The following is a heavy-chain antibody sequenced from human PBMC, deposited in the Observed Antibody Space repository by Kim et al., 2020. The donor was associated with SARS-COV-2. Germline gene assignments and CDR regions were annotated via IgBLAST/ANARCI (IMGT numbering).Heavy chain of an antibody. V-gene: IGHV4-34*01. CDR3: ARRPAGFDW. CDR2: IDHDGNT. J-gene: IGHJ4*02. Sequence: SETLSLTCAVYSGSFSGHYWSWIRQLPGVGLEWIGEIDHDGNTNYNPSLGSRITLSVDTSKNQFSLELKTLTAADTAVYYCARRPAGFDWWGQGTPVTVS. CDR1: SGSFSGHY.